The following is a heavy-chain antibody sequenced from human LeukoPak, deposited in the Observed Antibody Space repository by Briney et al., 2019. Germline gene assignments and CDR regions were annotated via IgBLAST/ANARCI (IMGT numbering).Heavy chain of an antibody. D-gene: IGHD1-26*01. Sequence: SETLSLTCTVSGGSISSYYWSWIRQPPGKGLEWIGYIYYSGSTNYNPSLKSRVTISVDTSKNQYSLKLSSVTAADTAVYYCASSIVGALDYWGQGTLVTVSS. CDR1: GGSISSYY. CDR2: IYYSGST. J-gene: IGHJ4*02. V-gene: IGHV4-59*01. CDR3: ASSIVGALDY.